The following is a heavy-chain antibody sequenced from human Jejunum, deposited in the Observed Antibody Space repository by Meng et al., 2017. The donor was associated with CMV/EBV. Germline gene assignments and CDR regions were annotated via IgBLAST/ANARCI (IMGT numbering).Heavy chain of an antibody. Sequence: LSCAASGFTFSSYWVSWVRQAPGKGLEWVANIKQDGSEKYYVDSVKGRFTISRDNVKDSVYLQMNSLRADDTAVYYCARTRSGHVYWGQGTLVTVSS. CDR2: IKQDGSEK. CDR1: GFTFSSYW. V-gene: IGHV3-7*01. J-gene: IGHJ4*02. CDR3: ARTRSGHVY.